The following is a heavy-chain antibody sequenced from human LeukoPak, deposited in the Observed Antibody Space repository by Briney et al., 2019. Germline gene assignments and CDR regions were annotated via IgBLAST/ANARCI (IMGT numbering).Heavy chain of an antibody. V-gene: IGHV1-3*04. D-gene: IGHD1-1*01. CDR1: GYTFTTFA. CDR2: INTGNGNT. CDR3: ARDSRTISNWFDT. J-gene: IGHJ5*02. Sequence: ASVKVSCNASGYTFTTFAIHWVRQVPGQSLEWMGWINTGNGNTKYSQNFQGRVTITRDTSASTAYMELSSLTSEDTAVYYCARDSRTISNWFDTWGQGTPVTVSS.